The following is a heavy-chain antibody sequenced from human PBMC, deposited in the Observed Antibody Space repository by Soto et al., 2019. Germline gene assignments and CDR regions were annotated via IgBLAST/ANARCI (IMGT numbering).Heavy chain of an antibody. V-gene: IGHV3-21*01. Sequence: GGSLRLSCAASGFTFSTYSMNWVRQAPGKGLEWVSSISSSSSYIYYADSLEGRFTISRDDAKNSVYLQMNSLRAEDTALYYCARGEVNYYDSSGYTPFDYWGPGTLVTV. CDR1: GFTFSTYS. CDR3: ARGEVNYYDSSGYTPFDY. CDR2: ISSSSSYI. J-gene: IGHJ4*02. D-gene: IGHD3-22*01.